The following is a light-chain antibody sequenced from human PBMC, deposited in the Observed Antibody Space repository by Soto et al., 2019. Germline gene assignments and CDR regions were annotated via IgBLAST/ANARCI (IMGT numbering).Light chain of an antibody. J-gene: IGKJ1*01. Sequence: IVLTQSPGTLSLSPGERATLSCRASQGISSSNLAWYQQKAGQAPRLLIYGASSRATGIPDRFSGSGSGPDFTLTISRLEPEDFAVYYCPQYGGSPVFGQGTKVEIK. CDR1: QGISSSN. V-gene: IGKV3-20*01. CDR2: GAS. CDR3: PQYGGSPV.